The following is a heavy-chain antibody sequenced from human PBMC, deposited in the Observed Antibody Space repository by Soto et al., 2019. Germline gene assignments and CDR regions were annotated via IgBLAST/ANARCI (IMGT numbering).Heavy chain of an antibody. V-gene: IGHV2-5*01. CDR1: GFSLSARGVG. CDR3: AHSPWGAAPDY. D-gene: IGHD3-16*01. Sequence: QITLKESGPTLVKPTQNLTLTCTFSGFSLSARGVGVGWIRQPPGKALEWLALIYWNDDKRYSPSLQSRLTITKDASKNQVVFAMTNVDPADTATYYCAHSPWGAAPDYWGQGTLVTVSS. CDR2: IYWNDDK. J-gene: IGHJ4*02.